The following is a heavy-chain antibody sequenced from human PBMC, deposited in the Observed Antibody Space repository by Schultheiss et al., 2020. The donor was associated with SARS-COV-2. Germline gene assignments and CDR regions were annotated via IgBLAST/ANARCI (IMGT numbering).Heavy chain of an antibody. V-gene: IGHV3-23*01. CDR2: ISGSGGST. Sequence: GGSLRLSCAASGFTFSSYAMSWVRQAPGKGLEWVSAISGSGGSTYYADSVKGRFTISRDNSKNTLYLQMNSLRAEDTAVYYCAKDLPTYYDFWSGYSRDFDYWGQGTLVTVS. J-gene: IGHJ4*02. CDR1: GFTFSSYA. CDR3: AKDLPTYYDFWSGYSRDFDY. D-gene: IGHD3-3*01.